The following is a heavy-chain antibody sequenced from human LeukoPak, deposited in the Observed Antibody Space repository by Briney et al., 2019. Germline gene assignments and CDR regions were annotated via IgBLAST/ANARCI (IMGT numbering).Heavy chain of an antibody. CDR3: ARGFRITMVRGAKPFDP. V-gene: IGHV4-30-4*01. D-gene: IGHD3-10*01. J-gene: IGHJ5*02. CDR1: GGSISSGDYY. Sequence: PSQTLSLTCTVSGGSISSGDYYWSWIRQPPGKGLEWIGYIYYSGSPYYNPSFKSRVTISVDTSKNQFSLKLSSVTAADTAVYYCARGFRITMVRGAKPFDPWGQGTLVTVSS. CDR2: IYYSGSP.